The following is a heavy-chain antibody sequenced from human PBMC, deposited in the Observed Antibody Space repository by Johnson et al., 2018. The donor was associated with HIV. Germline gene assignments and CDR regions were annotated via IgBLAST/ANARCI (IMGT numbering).Heavy chain of an antibody. CDR1: GFTFKTYW. V-gene: IGHV3-74*01. CDR3: ARDDIRDGKSFDI. CDR2: IKSDGGTI. J-gene: IGHJ3*02. Sequence: VQLVESGGGLVQPGGSLRLSCVVSGFTFKTYWMHWVRQAPGKGLVWVARIKSDGGTIDYAAPVKGRFTISRDNSKNTLYLQMNSLRAEDTAVYYCARDDIRDGKSFDIWGQGTMVTVSS.